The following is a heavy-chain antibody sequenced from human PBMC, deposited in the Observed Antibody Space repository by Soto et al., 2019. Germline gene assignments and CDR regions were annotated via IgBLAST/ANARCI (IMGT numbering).Heavy chain of an antibody. D-gene: IGHD6-6*01. J-gene: IGHJ6*02. V-gene: IGHV1-46*01. Sequence: ASVKVSCKASGYTFTSYYMHWVRQAPGQGLEWMGIINPSGGSTSYAQKFQGRVTMTRDTSTSTVYTELSSLRSEDTAVYYCARCHFEYSSSSSIREPYYYYYYGMDVWGQGTTVTVSS. CDR1: GYTFTSYY. CDR2: INPSGGST. CDR3: ARCHFEYSSSSSIREPYYYYYYGMDV.